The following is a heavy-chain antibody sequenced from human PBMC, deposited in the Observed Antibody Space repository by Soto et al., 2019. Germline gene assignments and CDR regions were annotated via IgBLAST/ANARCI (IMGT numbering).Heavy chain of an antibody. Sequence: EVQLVETGGGMIQPGGSLRLSCAVSGFSVSSNYMSWVRQAPGKGLEWVSLIYSGGTTSYADSVKGRFIISRDSSKNTLFLQMNSLRVEDTAVYYCARIYIVGVTGDYWGQGTLVTVSS. CDR3: ARIYIVGVTGDY. V-gene: IGHV3-53*02. D-gene: IGHD1-26*01. J-gene: IGHJ4*02. CDR2: IYSGGTT. CDR1: GFSVSSNY.